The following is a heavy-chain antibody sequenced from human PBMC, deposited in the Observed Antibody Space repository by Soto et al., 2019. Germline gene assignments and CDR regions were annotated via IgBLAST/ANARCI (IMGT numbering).Heavy chain of an antibody. CDR3: ARDLNYGLFDY. CDR1: GFTFSIYS. CDR2: ISSGSSTI. Sequence: GGSLRLSCAASGFTFSIYSMNWVRQAPGKGLELFSYISSGSSTIYYADSVKGRFTISRDNAKNSLHLQMNSLRAEDTAVYYCARDLNYGLFDYWGQGTLVTVSS. J-gene: IGHJ4*02. D-gene: IGHD4-17*01. V-gene: IGHV3-48*01.